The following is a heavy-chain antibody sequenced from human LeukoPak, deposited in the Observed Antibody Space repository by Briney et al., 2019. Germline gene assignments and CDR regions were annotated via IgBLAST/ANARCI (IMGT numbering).Heavy chain of an antibody. CDR2: INPSGGST. D-gene: IGHD3-10*01. V-gene: IGHV1-46*01. CDR1: GYTFTSYY. Sequence: ASVKVSCKASGYTFTSYYMHWVRQAPGQGLEWMGIINPSGGSTGYAQKFQGRVTMTRDTSTSTVYMELSSLRSEDKAVYYCARVGGYYGSGSWYYFDYWGQGTLVTVSS. J-gene: IGHJ4*02. CDR3: ARVGGYYGSGSWYYFDY.